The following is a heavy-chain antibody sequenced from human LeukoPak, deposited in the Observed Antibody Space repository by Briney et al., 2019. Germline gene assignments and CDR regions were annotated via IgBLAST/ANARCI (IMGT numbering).Heavy chain of an antibody. V-gene: IGHV3-74*01. Sequence: GGSLRLSCAASGVTLSSYWMHWVRQAPGEGLGWVSRINSGGSSTSYAESVKGGFTISTDTTKNTLYLQMNSLRDEDTAVYYCARGGSSSIDPFDYWGQGTLVTVSS. CDR1: GVTLSSYW. D-gene: IGHD1-26*01. CDR2: INSGGSST. J-gene: IGHJ4*02. CDR3: ARGGSSSIDPFDY.